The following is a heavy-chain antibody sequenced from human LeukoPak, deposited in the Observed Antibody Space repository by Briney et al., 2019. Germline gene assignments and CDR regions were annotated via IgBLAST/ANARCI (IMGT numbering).Heavy chain of an antibody. V-gene: IGHV3-73*01. D-gene: IGHD1-26*01. J-gene: IGHJ4*02. CDR2: IRSKANSYAT. CDR3: TRHALVGATDGVDY. Sequence: PGGPLRLSCAASGFTFSGSAMHWVRQASGKGLEWVGRIRSKANSYATAYAASVKGRFTISRDDSKNTAYLQMNSLKTEDTAVYYCTRHALVGATDGVDYWGQGTLVTVSS. CDR1: GFTFSGSA.